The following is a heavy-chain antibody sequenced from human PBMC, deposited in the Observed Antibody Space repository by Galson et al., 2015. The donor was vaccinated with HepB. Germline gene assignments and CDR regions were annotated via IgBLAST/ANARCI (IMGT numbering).Heavy chain of an antibody. D-gene: IGHD1-26*01. Sequence: SVKVSCKASGYTFTNYGISWVRQAPGQGLEWVAWISGYNGNTNYAQRFQDRITMTTVTSTSTAYMELRSLTSDDTAVYYCATARYSTSPPDNWGQGTLITVSS. V-gene: IGHV1-18*01. CDR1: GYTFTNYG. J-gene: IGHJ4*02. CDR3: ATARYSTSPPDN. CDR2: ISGYNGNT.